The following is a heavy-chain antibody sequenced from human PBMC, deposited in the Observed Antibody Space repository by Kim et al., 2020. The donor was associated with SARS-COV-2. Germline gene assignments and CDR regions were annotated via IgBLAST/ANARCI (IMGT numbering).Heavy chain of an antibody. CDR1: GYSISRGHY. J-gene: IGHJ3*01. Sequence: SETLSLTCAVSGYSISRGHYWGCLLQSPGRRLEWIANIYHSGRTYYNPSLESRGTISLDISKNQFFLRQTSVTAADTAVYYCARAPDGTFDSSGFYWWSVAFDVGGQDTMVPVSS. V-gene: IGHV4-38-2*01. CDR3: ARAPDGTFDSSGFYWWSVAFDV. D-gene: IGHD3-22*01. CDR2: IYHSGRT.